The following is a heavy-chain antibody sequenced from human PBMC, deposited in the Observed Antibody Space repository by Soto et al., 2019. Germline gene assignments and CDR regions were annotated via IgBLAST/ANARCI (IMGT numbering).Heavy chain of an antibody. D-gene: IGHD3-16*01. V-gene: IGHV3-23*01. Sequence: EVQLLESGGGLVHLGGSLRLSCEASGFTFSRFAMSWVRQTPGKGLEWVSTFSGPGGGTYYADYVKGRFTISRDNSKNTLYLQMTSLSAEDTAMYYCARDGDVNTGFGKDYWGQGTLVTVSS. J-gene: IGHJ4*02. CDR1: GFTFSRFA. CDR2: FSGPGGGT. CDR3: ARDGDVNTGFGKDY.